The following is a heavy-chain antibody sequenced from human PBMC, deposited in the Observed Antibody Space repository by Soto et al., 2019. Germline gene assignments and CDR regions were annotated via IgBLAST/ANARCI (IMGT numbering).Heavy chain of an antibody. CDR1: GFTFSSYA. D-gene: IGHD1-26*01. Sequence: GGSLRLSCSASGFTFSSYAMHWIRQAPGKGLEYVSAISSNGKNTYYADSVKGRFIISRDNSKNTLYLQMSSLRAEDTAVYYCVKIGTTNRNFFDYWGQGALVTVSS. V-gene: IGHV3-64D*06. CDR2: ISSNGKNT. CDR3: VKIGTTNRNFFDY. J-gene: IGHJ4*02.